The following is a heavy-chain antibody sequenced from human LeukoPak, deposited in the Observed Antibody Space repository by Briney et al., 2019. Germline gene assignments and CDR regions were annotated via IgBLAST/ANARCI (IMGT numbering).Heavy chain of an antibody. CDR1: GFTVSSNY. CDR2: IYSGGST. CDR3: AKAQTYSQFDP. D-gene: IGHD2-21*01. V-gene: IGHV3-53*01. Sequence: GGSLRLSCAASGFTVSSNYMSWVRQAPGKGLEWVSVIYSGGSTYYADSVKGRFTISRDNSKNTLYLQMNSLRAEDTAVYYCAKAQTYSQFDPWGQGTLVTVSS. J-gene: IGHJ5*02.